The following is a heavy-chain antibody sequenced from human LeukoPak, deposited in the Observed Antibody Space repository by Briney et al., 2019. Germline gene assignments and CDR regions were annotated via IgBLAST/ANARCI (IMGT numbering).Heavy chain of an antibody. Sequence: GRSLRLSCVASGFTFNTYGMLWVRQAPGKGLEWVAGISNDGSSKDYADSVKDRFTISRDNSKKTMYLQMNSLRAEDTAVYYCAKDYLGIAVAGTHDYWGQGTPVTVSS. D-gene: IGHD6-19*01. CDR1: GFTFNTYG. CDR3: AKDYLGIAVAGTHDY. V-gene: IGHV3-30*18. CDR2: ISNDGSSK. J-gene: IGHJ4*02.